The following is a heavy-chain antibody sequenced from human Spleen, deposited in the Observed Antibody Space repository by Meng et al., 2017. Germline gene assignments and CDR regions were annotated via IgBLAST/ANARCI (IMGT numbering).Heavy chain of an antibody. D-gene: IGHD6-13*01. J-gene: IGHJ4*02. CDR3: ARVVAATGRFLDY. Sequence: GGSLRLSCAASGFTFSTYWMAWARQAPGKRLEWVANINQDGRARSYVDSVKDRFTISRDNARNSLYLQMNCLRAEDTGVYYCARVVAATGRFLDYWGQGTLVTVSS. V-gene: IGHV3-7*01. CDR1: GFTFSTYW. CDR2: INQDGRAR.